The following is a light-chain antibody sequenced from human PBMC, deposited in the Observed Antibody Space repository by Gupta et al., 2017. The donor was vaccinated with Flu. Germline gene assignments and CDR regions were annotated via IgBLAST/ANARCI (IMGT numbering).Light chain of an antibody. J-gene: IGLJ1*01. Sequence: QSALTQPPSASGSPGQSVPISCTGTSSDVGGYNFVSWYQHSPGKAPKFLIYDVNKRPSGVPDRFSGSKSGNTASLTVSGLQAEDEADYYCRSDAGSNSLYVFGTGTRVTVL. CDR2: DVN. V-gene: IGLV2-8*01. CDR3: RSDAGSNSLYV. CDR1: SSDVGGYNF.